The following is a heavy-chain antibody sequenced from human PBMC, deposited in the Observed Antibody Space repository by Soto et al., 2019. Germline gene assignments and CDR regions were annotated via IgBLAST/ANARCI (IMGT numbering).Heavy chain of an antibody. Sequence: GVLRLSCAASGFTFSSYAMSWVRQAPGKGLEWVSAISGSGGSTYYADSVKGRFTISRDNSKNTLYLQMNSLRAEDTAVYYCAKDRIYCSGGSCQRTYYFDYWGQGTLVTVSS. J-gene: IGHJ4*02. D-gene: IGHD2-15*01. CDR1: GFTFSSYA. CDR3: AKDRIYCSGGSCQRTYYFDY. CDR2: ISGSGGST. V-gene: IGHV3-23*01.